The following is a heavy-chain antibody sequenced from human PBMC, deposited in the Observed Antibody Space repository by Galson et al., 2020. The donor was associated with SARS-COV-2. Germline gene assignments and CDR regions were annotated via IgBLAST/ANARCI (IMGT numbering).Heavy chain of an antibody. V-gene: IGHV4-39*01. CDR2: IYYSGST. J-gene: IGHJ4*02. CDR3: ARPQFARDYENSGYFYAGPWGY. Sequence: SETLSLTCTVSGGSISSSTYYWGWIRQPPGKGLEWIGSIYYSGSTYYNPSLKSRVTISVDTSKNQFSLKLSSVTAADTAVYYCARPQFARDYENSGYFYAGPWGYWGQGTLVTVSS. CDR1: GGSISSSTYY. D-gene: IGHD3-22*01.